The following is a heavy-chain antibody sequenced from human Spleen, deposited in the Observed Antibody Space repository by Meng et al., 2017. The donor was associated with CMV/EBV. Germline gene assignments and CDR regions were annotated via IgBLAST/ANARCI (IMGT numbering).Heavy chain of an antibody. CDR2: IDWNSGTI. Sequence: GGSLRLSCAASGFTFDDYAMHWVRQAPGKGLEWVSGIDWNSGTISYAPSVKGRFTISRDNAKNSLYLQMNSLRAEDKALYYCAKDMRRQHNYGWYAAFDYWGQGALVTVSS. D-gene: IGHD6-19*01. V-gene: IGHV3-9*01. J-gene: IGHJ4*02. CDR1: GFTFDDYA. CDR3: AKDMRRQHNYGWYAAFDY.